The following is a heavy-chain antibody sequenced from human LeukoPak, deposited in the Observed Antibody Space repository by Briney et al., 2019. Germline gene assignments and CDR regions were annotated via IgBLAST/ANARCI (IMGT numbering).Heavy chain of an antibody. CDR1: GGSINSGGYY. J-gene: IGHJ4*02. CDR3: ARDHDGAFDY. Sequence: SQTLSLTCTVSGGSINSGGYYWSWIRQHPGKGLEWIGYIYYSGSTYYNPSLKSRITVSVDTSKNQFSLKLSSVTATDTAVYYCARDHDGAFDYWGQGILVTVSS. CDR2: IYYSGST. D-gene: IGHD3-16*01. V-gene: IGHV4-31*03.